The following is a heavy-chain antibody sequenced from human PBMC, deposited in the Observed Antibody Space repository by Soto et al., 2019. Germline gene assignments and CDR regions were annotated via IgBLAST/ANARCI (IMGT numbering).Heavy chain of an antibody. CDR2: IYHSGST. Sequence: SETLSLTCAVSGGSISSGGYSWSWIRQPPGRGLEWIGYIYHSGSTYYNPSLKSRVTISVDRSKNQFSLKLSSVTAADTAVYYCARFSAGLLFDYWGQGTLVTVSS. V-gene: IGHV4-30-2*01. CDR3: ARFSAGLLFDY. CDR1: GGSISSGGYS. J-gene: IGHJ4*02. D-gene: IGHD6-19*01.